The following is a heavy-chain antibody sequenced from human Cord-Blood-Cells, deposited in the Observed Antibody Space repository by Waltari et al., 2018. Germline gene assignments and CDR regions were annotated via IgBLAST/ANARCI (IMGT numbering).Heavy chain of an antibody. CDR2: IIPICGTA. CDR1: GGTFSSYA. V-gene: IGHV1-69*01. Sequence: QVQLVQSGAEVKKPGSSVKVSCKASGGTFSSYAISWVRQAPGQGLEWMGGIIPICGTANYAQKYQGRGTITADESTSTAYMELSSLRSEDTAVYYCAQPWTGDDAFDIWGQGTMVTVSS. D-gene: IGHD7-27*01. CDR3: AQPWTGDDAFDI. J-gene: IGHJ3*02.